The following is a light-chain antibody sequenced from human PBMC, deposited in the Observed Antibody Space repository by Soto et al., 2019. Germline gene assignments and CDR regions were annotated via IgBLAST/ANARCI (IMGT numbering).Light chain of an antibody. Sequence: LSPGERATLSCRASQSVSSYLAWYQQKPGQAPRLLIYDASNRATGIPARFSGSGSGTDFTLTISSLEPEDFAVYYCQQRSNWPPLTFGGGTKVDIK. V-gene: IGKV3-11*01. J-gene: IGKJ4*01. CDR3: QQRSNWPPLT. CDR2: DAS. CDR1: QSVSSY.